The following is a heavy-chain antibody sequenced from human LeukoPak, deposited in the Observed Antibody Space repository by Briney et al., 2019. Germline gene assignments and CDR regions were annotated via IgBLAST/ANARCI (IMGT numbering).Heavy chain of an antibody. CDR3: AKYYFDTSGSPKRFFDY. Sequence: GGSLRLSCAASGFTFNKYAMTWVRQAPGKGLEWVSVISGSGGTIYYADSVKGRFTISRDNSKNTLYLQMNSLRAEDTALYFCAKYYFDTSGSPKRFFDYWGQGTLVTVSS. CDR2: ISGSGGTI. CDR1: GFTFNKYA. D-gene: IGHD3-22*01. V-gene: IGHV3-23*01. J-gene: IGHJ4*01.